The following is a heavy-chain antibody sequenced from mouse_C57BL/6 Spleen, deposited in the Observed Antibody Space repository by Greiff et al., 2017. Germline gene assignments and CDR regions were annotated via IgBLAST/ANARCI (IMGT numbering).Heavy chain of an antibody. CDR1: GFSFNTYA. CDR3: VRRDDSHWYFDV. J-gene: IGHJ1*03. V-gene: IGHV10-1*01. CDR2: IRSKSNNYAT. D-gene: IGHD2-4*01. Sequence: DVMLVESGGGLVQPKGSLKLSCAASGFSFNTYAMNWVRQAPGKGLEWVARIRSKSNNYATYYADSVKDRFTISRDDSESMLYLQMNNLKTEDTAMYYCVRRDDSHWYFDVWGTGTTVTVSS.